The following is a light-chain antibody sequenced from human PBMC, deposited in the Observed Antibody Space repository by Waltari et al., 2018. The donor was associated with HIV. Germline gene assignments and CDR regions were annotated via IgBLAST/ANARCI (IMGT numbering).Light chain of an antibody. Sequence: QSALTQPASVSGSPGQSIAISCTGTSSDVGGYNYVSWYQQHPGKVPKLMIFDVSMRPSGFSHRFSGSSSVNTASRTISGLQAEDEADYYCSSYTSSSTYVFGTGTKVTVL. CDR3: SSYTSSSTYV. CDR1: SSDVGGYNY. V-gene: IGLV2-14*03. CDR2: DVS. J-gene: IGLJ1*01.